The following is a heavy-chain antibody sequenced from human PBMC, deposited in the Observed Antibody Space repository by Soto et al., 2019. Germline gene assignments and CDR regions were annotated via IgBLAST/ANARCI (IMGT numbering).Heavy chain of an antibody. CDR3: VRDGISDYDSVSYFDS. CDR2: ISSSSSFI. D-gene: IGHD3-3*01. CDR1: GLTFMRSS. V-gene: IGHV3-21*01. J-gene: IGHJ4*02. Sequence: GRSLRLACAASGLTFMRSSMDWFRQAPGKGLEWVSSISSSSSFIYYTDSVKGRFTISRDNAKDSLFLQMKSLRAEDTDVYYCVRDGISDYDSVSYFDSWGRGTLVTGSS.